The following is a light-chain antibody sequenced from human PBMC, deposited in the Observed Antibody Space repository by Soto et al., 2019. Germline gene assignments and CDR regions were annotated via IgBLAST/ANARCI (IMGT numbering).Light chain of an antibody. J-gene: IGKJ3*01. V-gene: IGKV3-20*01. Sequence: EIVLTQSPGTLSLSPGERATLSCRASQSVSSSYLAWYQQKPGQAPRLLIYGASSRATGIPDRFSGSGSGTDFTLTISRLEPEEFTVYYCKQYGSSPLGVTFGPGTKEDIK. CDR1: QSVSSSY. CDR3: KQYGSSPLGVT. CDR2: GAS.